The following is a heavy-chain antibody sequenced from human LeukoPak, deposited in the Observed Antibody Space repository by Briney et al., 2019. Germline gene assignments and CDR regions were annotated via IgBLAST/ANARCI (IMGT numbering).Heavy chain of an antibody. V-gene: IGHV4-59*01. D-gene: IGHD2-15*01. J-gene: IGHJ4*02. CDR1: GGSISSYY. Sequence: SETQSLTCTVSGGSISSYYWSWIRQPPGKGLEWIGYIYYSGSTNYNPSLKSRVTISVDTSKNQFSLKLSSVTAADTAVYYCARTYCSGGSCYPENFDYWGQGTLVTVSS. CDR3: ARTYCSGGSCYPENFDY. CDR2: IYYSGST.